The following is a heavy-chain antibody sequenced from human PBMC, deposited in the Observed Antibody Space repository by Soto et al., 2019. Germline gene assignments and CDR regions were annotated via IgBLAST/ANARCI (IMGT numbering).Heavy chain of an antibody. J-gene: IGHJ6*02. CDR1: GLIFSSYA. V-gene: IGHV1-69*06. Sequence: QVQLVQSGAEVKKPGSSVKVSCKASGLIFSSYAISWVRQAPGQGLEWVGGILPIFGTTNYAQRFKGRVTITADTSTTTTYLDLSSLRSEDTAVYFCVRGANSDISTGKGYYVPGMDVWGQGTTVTVSS. D-gene: IGHD3-9*01. CDR3: VRGANSDISTGKGYYVPGMDV. CDR2: ILPIFGTT.